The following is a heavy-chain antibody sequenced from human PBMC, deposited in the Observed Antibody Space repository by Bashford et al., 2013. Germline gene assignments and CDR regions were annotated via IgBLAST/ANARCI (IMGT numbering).Heavy chain of an antibody. D-gene: IGHD2-15*01. CDR3: ANLGTHCSGGTCYSDS. V-gene: IGHV3-33*06. J-gene: IGHJ5*01. CDR1: GFSFSDYG. CDR2: IWFDGSHG. Sequence: GGSLRLSCAASGFSFSDYGMHWVRQAPGKGLEWVAHIWFDGSHGIYADSVKGRFTISRDNSKNTVYLQMNSLRAEDTAIYYCANLGTHCSGGTCYSDSWGQGTLVTVSS.